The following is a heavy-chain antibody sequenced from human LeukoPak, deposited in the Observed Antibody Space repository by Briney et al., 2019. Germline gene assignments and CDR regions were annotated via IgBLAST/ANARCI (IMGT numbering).Heavy chain of an antibody. J-gene: IGHJ4*02. D-gene: IGHD2-2*03. CDR3: ASGGYCSSTSCYGVLDY. CDR1: GYTFTGYY. V-gene: IGHV1-2*02. Sequence: GASVKVSCKASGYTFTGYYMHWVRQAPGQGLEWMGWINPNSGGTNYAQKFRGRVTMTRDTSISTAYMELSRLRSDDTAVYYCASGGYCSSTSCYGVLDYWGQGTLVTVSS. CDR2: INPNSGGT.